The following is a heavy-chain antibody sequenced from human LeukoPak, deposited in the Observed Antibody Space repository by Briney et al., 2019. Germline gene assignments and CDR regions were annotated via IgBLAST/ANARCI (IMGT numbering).Heavy chain of an antibody. Sequence: PGGSLRLSCAASGISLSTYGMHWVRQAPGKGLEWVAFIRFDGSTKNYADSVKGRFTISRDNSKNTLYLQMNGLRLEDTAVYFCAKDSFRGRYYFDYWGQGTLVTVSS. J-gene: IGHJ4*02. V-gene: IGHV3-30*02. D-gene: IGHD3-16*02. CDR1: GISLSTYG. CDR3: AKDSFRGRYYFDY. CDR2: IRFDGSTK.